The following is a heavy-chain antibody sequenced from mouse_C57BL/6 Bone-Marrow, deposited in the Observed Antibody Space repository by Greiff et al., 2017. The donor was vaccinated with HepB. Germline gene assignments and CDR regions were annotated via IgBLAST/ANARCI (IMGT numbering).Heavy chain of an antibody. CDR2: INPSSGYT. Sequence: QVQLKESGAELARPGASVKMSCKASGYTFTSYTMHWVKQRPGQGLEWIGYINPSSGYTKYNQKFKDKATLTADKSSSTAYMQLSSLTSEDSAVYYCARYYYGSSHYWGQGTTLTVSS. V-gene: IGHV1-4*01. CDR3: ARYYYGSSHY. D-gene: IGHD1-1*01. J-gene: IGHJ2*01. CDR1: GYTFTSYT.